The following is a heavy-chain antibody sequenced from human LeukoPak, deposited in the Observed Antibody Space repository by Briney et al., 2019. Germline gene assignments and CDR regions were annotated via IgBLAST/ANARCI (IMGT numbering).Heavy chain of an antibody. D-gene: IGHD4-17*01. CDR3: ARDTNDYGDLYYFDY. J-gene: IGHJ4*02. V-gene: IGHV4-4*07. CDR1: GGSFSSYY. CDR2: IYTSGST. Sequence: SETLSLTCAVYGGSFSSYYWSWIRQPTGKGLEWIGRIYTSGSTNYNPSLKSRVTMSVGTSKNQFSLKLSSVTAADTAVYYCARDTNDYGDLYYFDYWGQGTLVTVSS.